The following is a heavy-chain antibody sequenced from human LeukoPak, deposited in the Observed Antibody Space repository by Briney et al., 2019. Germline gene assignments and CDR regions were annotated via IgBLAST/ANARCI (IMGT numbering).Heavy chain of an antibody. CDR3: ARVKESGEYTSGWVDFFDY. D-gene: IGHD6-19*01. V-gene: IGHV3-30*02. CDR2: INDKGVDK. J-gene: IGHJ4*02. Sequence: GGSLRLSCGASGFIFSKYGMHWVRQAPGKGLEWVAFINDKGVDKNYADSVKGRFTISRDNAKNSLYLQMNSLRAEDTAVYYCARVKESGEYTSGWVDFFDYWGQGTLVSVSS. CDR1: GFIFSKYG.